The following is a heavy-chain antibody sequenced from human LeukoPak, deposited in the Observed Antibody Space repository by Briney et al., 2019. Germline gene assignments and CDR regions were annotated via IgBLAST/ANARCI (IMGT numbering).Heavy chain of an antibody. D-gene: IGHD1-7*01. CDR1: GFTFTSYN. Sequence: GGSLRLSCAASGFTFTSYNMNWVRQAPGKGLEWVSSITSSSSYIYYADSVKGRFTISRDNAKNSLYLQMDSLRAEDTAVYYCAKGRGSITGTTPPWFDPWGQGTLVTVSS. CDR2: ITSSSSYI. J-gene: IGHJ5*02. CDR3: AKGRGSITGTTPPWFDP. V-gene: IGHV3-21*04.